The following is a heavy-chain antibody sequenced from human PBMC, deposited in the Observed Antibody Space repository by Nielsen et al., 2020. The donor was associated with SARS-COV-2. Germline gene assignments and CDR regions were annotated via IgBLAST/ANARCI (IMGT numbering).Heavy chain of an antibody. CDR1: GGAITSGTYY. Sequence: SETLSLTCTVSGGAITSGTYYWSWVRQHPGKGLQWIGYVYHGGITYYNPSLESRTTIAVDTSKNQFSLRLNSVTAADTAVYFCARDRQGYNYYYGMDVWGQGATVSVSS. CDR3: ARDRQGYNYYYGMDV. J-gene: IGHJ6*02. V-gene: IGHV4-31*03. CDR2: VYHGGIT.